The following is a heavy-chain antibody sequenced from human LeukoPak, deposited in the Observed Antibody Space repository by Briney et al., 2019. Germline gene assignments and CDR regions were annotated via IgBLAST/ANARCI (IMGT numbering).Heavy chain of an antibody. CDR3: ARKPAFGYYYYYYMDV. CDR1: GGSISSSSYY. D-gene: IGHD1-14*01. CDR2: IYYSGST. Sequence: SETLSLTCTVSGGSISSSSYYWGWIRQPPGKGLEWIGSIYYSGSTNYNPSLKSRVTISVDTSKNQFSLKLSSVTAADTAVYYCARKPAFGYYYYYYMDVWGKGTTVTVSS. J-gene: IGHJ6*03. V-gene: IGHV4-39*07.